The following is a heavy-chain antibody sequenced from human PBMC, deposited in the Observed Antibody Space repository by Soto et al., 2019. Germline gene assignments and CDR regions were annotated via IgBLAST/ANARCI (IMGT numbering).Heavy chain of an antibody. D-gene: IGHD6-13*01. Sequence: QVQLQQWGAGLLKPSETLSLTCAVYGGSFSGYYWSWIRQPPGKGLEWIGEINHSGSTNYNPSLKSRVTISVDTSKNQFSLKLSCVTAADTAVYYCAGPYSSSTKVSAFDIWGQGTMVTVSS. CDR1: GGSFSGYY. V-gene: IGHV4-34*01. CDR3: AGPYSSSTKVSAFDI. J-gene: IGHJ3*02. CDR2: INHSGST.